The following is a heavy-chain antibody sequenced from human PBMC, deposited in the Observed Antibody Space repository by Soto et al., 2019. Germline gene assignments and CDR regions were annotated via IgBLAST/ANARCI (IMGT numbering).Heavy chain of an antibody. D-gene: IGHD1-26*01. CDR1: GYTFTNYD. V-gene: IGHV1-8*02. CDR2: MNPNNGNT. J-gene: IGHJ4*02. Sequence: GASVKVSCKTSGYTFTNYDINWVRQAPGQGLEWMGWMNPNNGNTGYAQKFRGRVTMTRDTSISTAYMELSSLTSEDTAVYYCARRKERSGPNCFDYWGQGTLVTVSS. CDR3: ARRKERSGPNCFDY.